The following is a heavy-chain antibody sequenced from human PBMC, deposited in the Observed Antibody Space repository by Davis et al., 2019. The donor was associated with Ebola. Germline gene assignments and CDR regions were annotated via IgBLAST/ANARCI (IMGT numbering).Heavy chain of an antibody. Sequence: PSETLSLTCTVSGGSISSGNDYWSWVRQPPGKGLEWIGYIYNSGNTYYNPSLKSRVTISVDTSKNQFSLKLSSVTAADTAVYFCARGVAVVTAIWRPPGWFDPWGQGTLVTVSS. CDR1: GGSISSGNDY. D-gene: IGHD2-21*02. CDR2: IYNSGNT. CDR3: ARGVAVVTAIWRPPGWFDP. V-gene: IGHV4-30-4*01. J-gene: IGHJ5*02.